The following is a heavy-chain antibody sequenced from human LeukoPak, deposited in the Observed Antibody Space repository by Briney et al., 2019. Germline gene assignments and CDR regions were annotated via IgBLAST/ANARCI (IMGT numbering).Heavy chain of an antibody. J-gene: IGHJ4*02. CDR3: VLYYYGSGSYLEVFDY. Sequence: RGSLRLSCAASGFTFSSYGMSWVRQAPGKGLEWVSAIETGGASTCYADSVKGRFTISRDNTKNTLYLQMNSLRAEDTAVYYCVLYYYGSGSYLEVFDYWGQGTLVTVSS. CDR1: GFTFSSYG. D-gene: IGHD3-10*01. CDR2: IETGGAST. V-gene: IGHV3-23*05.